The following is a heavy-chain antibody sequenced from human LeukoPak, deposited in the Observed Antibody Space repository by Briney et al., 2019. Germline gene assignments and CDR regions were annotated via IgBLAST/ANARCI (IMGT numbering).Heavy chain of an antibody. CDR1: GGSISSGDYY. Sequence: PSQTLSLTCTVSGGSISSGDYYWSWIRQPPGKGLEWIGYIYYSGSTYYNPSLKSRVTISVDTSKNQFALKLSSVTAADTAVYYCARDRRREQLHAFDVWGQGTMVTVSS. D-gene: IGHD1/OR15-1a*01. J-gene: IGHJ3*01. CDR3: ARDRRREQLHAFDV. CDR2: IYYSGST. V-gene: IGHV4-30-4*01.